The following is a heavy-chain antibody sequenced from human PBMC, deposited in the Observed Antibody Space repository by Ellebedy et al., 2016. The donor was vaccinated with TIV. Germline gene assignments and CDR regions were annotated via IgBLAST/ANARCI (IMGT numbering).Heavy chain of an antibody. V-gene: IGHV5-51*01. CDR3: ARHPNGMDV. J-gene: IGHJ6*02. Sequence: GESLKISCKASGFSFTTYWIGWVRQMPGKGLEWMGIIYPGDSDTIYSPSFQGRVTISADKSTNTAYLQWTSLKASDTGLYYCARHPNGMDVWGQGTTVTVSS. CDR1: GFSFTTYW. CDR2: IYPGDSDT.